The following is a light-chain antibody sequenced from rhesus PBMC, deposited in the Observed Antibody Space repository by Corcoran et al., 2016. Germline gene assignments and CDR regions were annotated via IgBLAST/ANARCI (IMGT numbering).Light chain of an antibody. J-gene: IGKJ3*01. V-gene: IGKV1S14*01. CDR2: YAS. CDR3: QQHNSYPPT. CDR1: QGISNY. Sequence: DIQMTQSPSSLSASVGDTVTITCRASQGISNYLAWYQQKPGKAPKPLIYYASNLESGAPSRFSGCGAGTDFTLTISSLQPDDFATYYCQQHNSYPPTFGPGTKLDIK.